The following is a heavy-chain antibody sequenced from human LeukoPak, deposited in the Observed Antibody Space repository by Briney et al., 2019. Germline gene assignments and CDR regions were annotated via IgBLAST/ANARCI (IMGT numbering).Heavy chain of an antibody. D-gene: IGHD3-22*01. CDR2: INQDGREK. CDR1: GFTFSTYW. Sequence: GGSLRLSCAASGFTFSTYWMSWVRQAPGEGLEWVANINQDGREKYSVDSVKGRFTISRDNAKNSLYLQMNSLRAEDTAVCYCARDYTYYYDDSGPHYYFDYWGQGTLVTVSS. CDR3: ARDYTYYYDDSGPHYYFDY. V-gene: IGHV3-7*04. J-gene: IGHJ4*02.